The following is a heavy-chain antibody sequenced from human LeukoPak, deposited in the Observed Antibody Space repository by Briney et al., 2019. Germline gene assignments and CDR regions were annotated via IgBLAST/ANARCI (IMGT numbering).Heavy chain of an antibody. CDR2: ISSSGSTI. CDR1: GFTFSSYE. CDR3: ARDQSGYSYGFGDYYYYMDV. V-gene: IGHV3-48*03. Sequence: PGGSLRLSCAASGFTFSSYEMNWVRQAPGKGLEWVSYISSSGSTIYYADSVKGRFTISRDNAKNSLYLQMNSLRAEDTAVYYCARDQSGYSYGFGDYYYYMDVWGKGTTVTISS. D-gene: IGHD5-18*01. J-gene: IGHJ6*03.